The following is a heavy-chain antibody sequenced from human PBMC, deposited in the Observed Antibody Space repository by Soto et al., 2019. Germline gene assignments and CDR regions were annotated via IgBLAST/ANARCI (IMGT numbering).Heavy chain of an antibody. Sequence: ASVKVSCKASGGTFSSYAISWVRQAPGQGLEWMGGIIPIFGTANYAQKFQGRVTITANESTSIAYMELSSLRSEDTAVYYCARVCYSSSWDTDYGMDVWGQGTTVTVSS. V-gene: IGHV1-69*13. CDR1: GGTFSSYA. CDR2: IIPIFGTA. CDR3: ARVCYSSSWDTDYGMDV. D-gene: IGHD6-13*01. J-gene: IGHJ6*02.